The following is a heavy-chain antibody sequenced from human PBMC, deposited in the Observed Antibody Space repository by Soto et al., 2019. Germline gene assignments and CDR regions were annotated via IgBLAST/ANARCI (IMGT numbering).Heavy chain of an antibody. CDR1: GYSISSGYY. Sequence: PSETLSLTCAVSGYSISSGYYWGWIRQPPGKGLEWIGSIYHSGSTYYNPSLKSRVTISVDTSKNQFSLKLSSVTAADTAVYYCARDSGYYGSGSYYYYYYGMDVWGQGTTVTASS. CDR2: IYHSGST. J-gene: IGHJ6*02. V-gene: IGHV4-38-2*02. CDR3: ARDSGYYGSGSYYYYYYGMDV. D-gene: IGHD3-10*01.